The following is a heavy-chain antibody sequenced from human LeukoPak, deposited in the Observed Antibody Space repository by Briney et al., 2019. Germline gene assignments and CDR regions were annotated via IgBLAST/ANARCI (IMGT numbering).Heavy chain of an antibody. CDR2: INAGNGNT. J-gene: IGHJ6*02. Sequence: ASVKVSCKASGYTFTSYAMHWVRQAPGQRLEWMGWINAGNGNTKYSQKFQGRVTITRDTSASTAYMELSSLRSEDTAVYYCARDLGSDDFWSGYYWYYGMDVWGQGTTVAVSS. CDR1: GYTFTSYA. CDR3: ARDLGSDDFWSGYYWYYGMDV. V-gene: IGHV1-3*01. D-gene: IGHD3-3*01.